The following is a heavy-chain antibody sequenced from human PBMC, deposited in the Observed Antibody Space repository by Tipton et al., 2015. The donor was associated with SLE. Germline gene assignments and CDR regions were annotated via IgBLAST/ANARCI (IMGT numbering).Heavy chain of an antibody. D-gene: IGHD1-1*01. CDR2: MNPSGNT. V-gene: IGHV1-8*01. CDR1: GFTLTDYD. CDR3: ARETTQTRDGLDG. Sequence: QSGPEVKQPGASVKVSCKASGFTLTDYDINWVRQTTPGQGLEWMGWMNPSGNTNYEEKFQGRVTMTRDTSINTAYMELSSLRSEDTAVYFCARETTQTRDGLDGWGQGTTVIVSS. J-gene: IGHJ6*02.